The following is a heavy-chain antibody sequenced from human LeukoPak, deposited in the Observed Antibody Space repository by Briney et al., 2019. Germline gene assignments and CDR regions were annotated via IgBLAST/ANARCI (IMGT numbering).Heavy chain of an antibody. V-gene: IGHV1-69*04. J-gene: IGHJ4*02. CDR1: GGTFSSYA. CDR3: ARDIRSEEMATKPSDY. D-gene: IGHD5-24*01. Sequence: SVKVSCKASGGTFSSYAISWVRQAPGQGLEWMGRIIPILGIANYAQKFQGRVTITADKSTSTAYMELSSLRSEDTAVYYCARDIRSEEMATKPSDYWGRGTLVTASS. CDR2: IIPILGIA.